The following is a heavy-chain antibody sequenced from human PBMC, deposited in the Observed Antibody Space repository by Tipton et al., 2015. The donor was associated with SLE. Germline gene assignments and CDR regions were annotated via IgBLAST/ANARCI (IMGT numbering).Heavy chain of an antibody. Sequence: TLSLTCSVPGHSISSGFYWGWIRQSPGKGLEWIGNFYHRGTTYYNPSLKSRVTISADTSKNHLSLKLTSVTAADTAVYYCAIPTVGATGGFDSWGHGTLVIVSS. CDR3: AIPTVGATGGFDS. D-gene: IGHD1-26*01. J-gene: IGHJ4*01. V-gene: IGHV4-38-2*01. CDR1: GHSISSGFY. CDR2: FYHRGTT.